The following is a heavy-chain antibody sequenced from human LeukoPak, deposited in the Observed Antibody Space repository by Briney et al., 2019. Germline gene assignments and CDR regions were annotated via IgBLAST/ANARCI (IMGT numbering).Heavy chain of an antibody. J-gene: IGHJ6*02. Sequence: GSLRLSCAASGFAFSDYSLNWVRQAPGKGLEWVANTRGSGSGMGSGNYYAESVKCQFSISRDTAKNTLYLQMNSLRAEDTALYYCARDLFIEVVEAAALHPNLTDHGHYSGLDVWGQGTTVTVSS. V-gene: IGHV3-21*05. CDR3: ARDLFIEVVEAAALHPNLTDHGHYSGLDV. CDR2: TRGSGSGM. D-gene: IGHD6-13*01. CDR1: GFAFSDYS.